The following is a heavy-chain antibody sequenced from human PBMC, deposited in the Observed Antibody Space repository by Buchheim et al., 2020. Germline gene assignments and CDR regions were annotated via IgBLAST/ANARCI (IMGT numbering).Heavy chain of an antibody. CDR1: GFSFTTAGMG. CDR2: IYWDDDK. CDR3: AYLQYNSGWYWVDP. V-gene: IGHV2-5*02. D-gene: IGHD6-13*01. Sequence: QITLKESGPTLVKPTQTLTLTCTFSGFSFTTAGMGVGWIRQPPEKALEWLAIIYWDDDKRYSPSLNSRLSIPKDTSKNQVVLTMTNMDPVDTATYYCAYLQYNSGWYWVDPWGQGTL. J-gene: IGHJ5*02.